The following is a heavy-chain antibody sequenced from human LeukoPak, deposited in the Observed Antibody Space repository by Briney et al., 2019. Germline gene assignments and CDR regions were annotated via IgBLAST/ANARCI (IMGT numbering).Heavy chain of an antibody. J-gene: IGHJ4*02. CDR1: GFTFSSYA. CDR3: ATSYCGTTSCYRIPIY. V-gene: IGHV3-23*01. Sequence: PGGSLRLSCAASGFTFSSYAMSWVRQAPGKGLEWVSTISGTGGGTYYADSVKGRFTISRDNSKNTLYLQMNSLRAEDTAVYYCATSYCGTTSCYRIPIYWGQGTLVTVSS. CDR2: ISGTGGGT. D-gene: IGHD2-2*02.